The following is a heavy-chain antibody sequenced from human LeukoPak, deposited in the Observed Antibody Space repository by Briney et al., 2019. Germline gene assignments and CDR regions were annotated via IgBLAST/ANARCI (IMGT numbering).Heavy chain of an antibody. D-gene: IGHD2-2*01. V-gene: IGHV1-2*06. CDR2: INPNSGGT. CDR3: AREQPADNYYGMDV. J-gene: IGHJ6*02. Sequence: ASVKVSCKASGYTFTDYYIHWVRQAPGQGLEWMGRINPNSGGTNFAQKFQGRVTMTRDTSISTAYMELSSLRSDDTAVYYCAREQPADNYYGMDVWGQGTTVTVSS. CDR1: GYTFTDYY.